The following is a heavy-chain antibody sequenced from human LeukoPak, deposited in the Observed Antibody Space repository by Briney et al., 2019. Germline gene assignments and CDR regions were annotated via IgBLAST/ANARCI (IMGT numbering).Heavy chain of an antibody. CDR1: GYTFNTYG. D-gene: IGHD6-19*01. J-gene: IGHJ3*02. CDR2: ISTYDGNT. CDR3: ARWSYSSDWYFGTFDI. Sequence: ASVKVSCKASGYTFNTYGISWVRQAPGQGLEWMVWISTYDGNTNYAQNLQGRVTMTTDTSTRTAYMELRSLRSGDTAVYYCARWSYSSDWYFGTFDIWGQGTTVTISS. V-gene: IGHV1-18*01.